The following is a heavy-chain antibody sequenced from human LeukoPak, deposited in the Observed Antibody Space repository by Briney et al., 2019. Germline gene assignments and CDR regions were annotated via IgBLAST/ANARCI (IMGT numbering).Heavy chain of an antibody. CDR1: GFTFSSYG. Sequence: GGSLRLSCAASGFTFSSYGMHWVRQAPGKGLEWVAVISYDGSNKYYADSVKGRFTISRDNSKNTLYLQMNSLRAEDTAVYYCARDEDRSYYFDYWGQGTLVTVSS. D-gene: IGHD2-15*01. J-gene: IGHJ4*02. CDR3: ARDEDRSYYFDY. CDR2: ISYDGSNK. V-gene: IGHV3-30*03.